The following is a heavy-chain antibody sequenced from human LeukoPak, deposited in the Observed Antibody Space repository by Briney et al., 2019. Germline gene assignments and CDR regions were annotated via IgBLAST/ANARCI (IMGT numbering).Heavy chain of an antibody. J-gene: IGHJ3*02. CDR1: GYTFTSYY. CDR2: INPRDGST. V-gene: IGHV1-46*01. CDR3: ARDHRGSGWFSPGNAFDI. Sequence: SSVKVSCKASGYTFTSYYMHWVGQAPGQGLEWMGIINPRDGSTSYAQKFQGRLTMPRDTSTSTVYMELSSLRSEDTAVYYCARDHRGSGWFSPGNAFDIWGQGTMVTVSS. D-gene: IGHD6-19*01.